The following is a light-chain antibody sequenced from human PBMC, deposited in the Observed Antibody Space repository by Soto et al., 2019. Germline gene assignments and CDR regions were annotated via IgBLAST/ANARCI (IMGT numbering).Light chain of an antibody. CDR3: LQYGSSPFT. Sequence: EIVLTQSPGTLSLSPGGRATLSCRASQSVSRSSLAWYQQKRGEAPRLLIYGAYSRATGIPDRFSGGGSGTDFTLNISRLEAEDFAVYYCLQYGSSPFTFGPGTKVDIK. V-gene: IGKV3-20*01. CDR1: QSVSRSS. CDR2: GAY. J-gene: IGKJ3*01.